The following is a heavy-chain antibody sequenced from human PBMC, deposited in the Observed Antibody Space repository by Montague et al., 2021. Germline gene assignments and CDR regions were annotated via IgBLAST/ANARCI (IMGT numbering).Heavy chain of an antibody. J-gene: IGHJ6*02. D-gene: IGHD1-1*01. Sequence: SLRLSRAASGFTFEDYAMHWVRQAPGKGLEWVSGISWNSGSIGYADSVKGRFTISRDNAKNSLYLQMNSLRAEDKALYYCARVRERRYYYYGMDVWGQGTAVTVSS. CDR2: ISWNSGSI. V-gene: IGHV3-9*01. CDR1: GFTFEDYA. CDR3: ARVRERRYYYYGMDV.